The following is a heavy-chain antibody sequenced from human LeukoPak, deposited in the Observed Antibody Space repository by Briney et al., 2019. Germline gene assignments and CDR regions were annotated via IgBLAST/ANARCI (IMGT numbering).Heavy chain of an antibody. CDR3: ATETPYYYADWFDP. J-gene: IGHJ5*02. CDR1: GYTLTELS. Sequence: ASVTVSCKVSGYTLTELSMHWVRQAPGKGLEWMGGFDPEDGETIYAQKFQGRVTMTEDTSTDTAYMELSSLRSEDTAVYYCATETPYYYADWFDPWGQGTLVTVSS. V-gene: IGHV1-24*01. CDR2: FDPEDGET. D-gene: IGHD3-10*01.